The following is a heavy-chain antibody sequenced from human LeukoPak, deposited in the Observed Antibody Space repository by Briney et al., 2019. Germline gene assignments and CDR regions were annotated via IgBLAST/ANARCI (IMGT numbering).Heavy chain of an antibody. CDR3: ARDSSSWYNQDY. CDR2: VNPNSGGT. D-gene: IGHD6-13*01. V-gene: IGHV1-2*02. J-gene: IGHJ4*02. Sequence: AVKVSCKASRYSFTRYYMLLLRQAPRPPLEWIGWVNPNSGGTNYAQKFQGRVTMTRDTSISTAYMELSRLRSDDTAVYYCARDSSSWYNQDYWGQGTLVTVSS. CDR1: RYSFTRYY.